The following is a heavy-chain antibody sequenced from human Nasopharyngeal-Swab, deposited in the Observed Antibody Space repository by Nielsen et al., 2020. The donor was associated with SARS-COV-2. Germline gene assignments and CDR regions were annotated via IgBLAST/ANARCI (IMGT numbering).Heavy chain of an antibody. CDR1: GFTFSSYS. J-gene: IGHJ4*02. V-gene: IGHV3-21*01. CDR2: ISSSSSYI. CDR3: ARDYIPVATIWKYFDY. D-gene: IGHD5-12*01. Sequence: GESLKISCAASGFTFSSYSMNWVRQAPGKGLEWVSSISSSSSYIYYADSVKGRFTISRDNAKNSLYLQMNSLRVEDTAVYYCARDYIPVATIWKYFDYWGQGTLVTVSS.